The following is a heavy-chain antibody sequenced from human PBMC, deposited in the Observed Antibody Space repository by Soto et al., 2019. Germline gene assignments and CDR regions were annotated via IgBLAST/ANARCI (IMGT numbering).Heavy chain of an antibody. J-gene: IGHJ4*02. CDR3: ARGEGHCSGGSCSRGFDY. D-gene: IGHD2-15*01. CDR2: INHSGST. CDR1: GGSFSGYY. V-gene: IGHV4-34*01. Sequence: QVQLQQWGAGLLKPSETLSLTCAVYGGSFSGYYWSWIRQPPGKGLEWIGEINHSGSTNYNPSLKSRVTRSVDTSKNQFSLKLSSVTAADTAVYYCARGEGHCSGGSCSRGFDYWGQGTLVTVSS.